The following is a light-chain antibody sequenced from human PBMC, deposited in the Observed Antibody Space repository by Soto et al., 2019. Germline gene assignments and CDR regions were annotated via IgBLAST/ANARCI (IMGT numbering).Light chain of an antibody. Sequence: DIQMTQSPSSVAASVGDRVTVTCLSSEDISTWLAWYQQKPGKAPNLLIYDASTLHSGVPSRFSGGGSGTDFTLTISSLQPEDFATYYCQQVNVYPSTFGGGTKVDI. CDR1: EDISTW. J-gene: IGKJ4*01. V-gene: IGKV1-12*02. CDR2: DAS. CDR3: QQVNVYPST.